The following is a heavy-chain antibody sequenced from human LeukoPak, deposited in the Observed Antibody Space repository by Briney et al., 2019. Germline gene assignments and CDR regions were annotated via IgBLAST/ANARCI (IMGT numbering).Heavy chain of an antibody. J-gene: IGHJ4*02. Sequence: PGGSLRLSCAASGFTFSGSAMHWVRQASGKGLEWVGRIRSKANCYATAYAASVKGRFTISRDDSKNTAYLQMNSLKTEDTAVYYCTSSNFLTGGYDFFEAEIEWGQGTLVTVSS. CDR3: TSSNFLTGGYDFFEAEIE. CDR2: IRSKANCYAT. CDR1: GFTFSGSA. D-gene: IGHD5-12*01. V-gene: IGHV3-73*01.